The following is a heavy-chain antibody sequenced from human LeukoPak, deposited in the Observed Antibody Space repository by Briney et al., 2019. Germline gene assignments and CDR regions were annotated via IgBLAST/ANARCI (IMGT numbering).Heavy chain of an antibody. V-gene: IGHV3-23*01. J-gene: IGHJ3*01. CDR3: PRCTASCYANAFDV. CDR2: ITGGGDAT. D-gene: IGHD2-2*01. CDR1: GFTFNTNA. Sequence: PGRSLSLSRAPSGFTFNTNAISSVRHAPGKGLEWASAITGGGDATEYADSVKGRSTLSRDNSKKTLYLQMNSLRPEDTAVYYCPRCTASCYANAFDVWGQGTLLTVSS.